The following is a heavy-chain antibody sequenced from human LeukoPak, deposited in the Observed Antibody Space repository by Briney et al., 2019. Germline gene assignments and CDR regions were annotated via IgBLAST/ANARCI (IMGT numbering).Heavy chain of an antibody. Sequence: PSETLSLTCAVYGESFSGYYWSWIRQPPGKGLEWIGEINQSGSTNYNSSLKGRVTISVDSSKNQFSLRLSSVTAADTAVYYCASATSVYYCYHGMDVWGQGTSVTVSS. CDR1: GESFSGYY. CDR3: ASATSVYYCYHGMDV. V-gene: IGHV4-34*01. J-gene: IGHJ6*02. CDR2: INQSGST.